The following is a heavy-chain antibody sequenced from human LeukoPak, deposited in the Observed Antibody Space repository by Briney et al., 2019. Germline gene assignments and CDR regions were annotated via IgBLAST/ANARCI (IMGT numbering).Heavy chain of an antibody. D-gene: IGHD5-18*01. Sequence: ASVKVPCKASGYTFTSYHIHWVRQAPGQGLEWMGIINPGGGSTSYAQRFQGRVTMTRDTSTSTVYMELSSLRSEDTAVYYCARGLIQNDFWGQGTLVTVSS. CDR2: INPGGGST. V-gene: IGHV1-46*01. CDR1: GYTFTSYH. CDR3: ARGLIQNDF. J-gene: IGHJ4*02.